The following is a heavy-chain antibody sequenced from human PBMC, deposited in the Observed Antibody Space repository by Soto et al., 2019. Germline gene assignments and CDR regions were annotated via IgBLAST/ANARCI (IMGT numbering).Heavy chain of an antibody. CDR1: GGSISSYY. J-gene: IGHJ5*02. Sequence: PSETLSLTCTVSGGSISSYYWSWIRQPPGKGLEWIGYIYYSGSTNYNPSLKSRVTISVDTSKNQFSLKLSSLTAADTAVYYCAREHCSSTSCYTNWFDPWGQGTLVTVSS. CDR2: IYYSGST. CDR3: AREHCSSTSCYTNWFDP. D-gene: IGHD2-2*02. V-gene: IGHV4-59*01.